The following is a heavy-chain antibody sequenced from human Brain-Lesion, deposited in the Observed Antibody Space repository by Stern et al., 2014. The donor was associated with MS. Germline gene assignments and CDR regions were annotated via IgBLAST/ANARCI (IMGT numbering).Heavy chain of an antibody. CDR2: IFYTGSP. V-gene: IGHV4-39*02. D-gene: IGHD6-19*01. Sequence: VQLVESGPGLVKPSETLSLTCTVSGGSIGRSSYYWGWIRQPPGKGLEWIGNIFYTGSPFYDPSLKSRVTISGDPSNTHFPLILTSVTAADTAVYYCARGAGVFDSWGQGTLVTVSP. CDR1: GGSIGRSSYY. J-gene: IGHJ4*02. CDR3: ARGAGVFDS.